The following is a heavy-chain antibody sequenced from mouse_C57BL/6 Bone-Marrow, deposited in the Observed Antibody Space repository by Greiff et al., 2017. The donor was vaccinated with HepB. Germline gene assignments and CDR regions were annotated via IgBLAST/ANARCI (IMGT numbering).Heavy chain of an antibody. Sequence: VQLQQPGAELVKPGASVKMSCKASGYTFTDYNMHWVKQSHGKSLEWIGYINPNNGGTSYNQKFKGKATLTVNKSSSTAYMELRSLTSEDSAVYYCARWGGVYGKQSYYFDYWGQGTTLTVSS. CDR2: INPNNGGT. V-gene: IGHV1-22*01. CDR1: GYTFTDYN. CDR3: ARWGGVYGKQSYYFDY. D-gene: IGHD2-1*01. J-gene: IGHJ2*01.